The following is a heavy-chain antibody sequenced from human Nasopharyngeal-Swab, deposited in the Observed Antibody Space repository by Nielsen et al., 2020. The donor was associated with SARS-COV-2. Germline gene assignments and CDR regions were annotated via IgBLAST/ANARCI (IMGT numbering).Heavy chain of an antibody. CDR1: GYTFTSYY. J-gene: IGHJ4*02. D-gene: IGHD6-19*01. V-gene: IGHV1-3*01. Sequence: ASVKVSCKASGYTFTSYYMHWVRQAPGQRPEFMGWINAGKGNTIYSQKFQGRVRISRDTSANTVYMELNRLRSEDTAVYYCARVPAVAASRIDYWDQGTLVTVSS. CDR2: INAGKGNT. CDR3: ARVPAVAASRIDY.